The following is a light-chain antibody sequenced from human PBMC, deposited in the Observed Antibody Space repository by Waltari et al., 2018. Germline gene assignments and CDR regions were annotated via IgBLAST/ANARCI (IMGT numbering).Light chain of an antibody. Sequence: QSVLTQPPSASGTPGQRVTISCSGSSSNIGGNTVNWYQQPPGTAPKLLIYSNNRRPPGGPDRFSGSKSGTSASLAISGLQSEDEADYYCAAWDDSLNGWVFGGGTKLTVL. CDR3: AAWDDSLNGWV. V-gene: IGLV1-44*01. J-gene: IGLJ3*02. CDR1: SSNIGGNT. CDR2: SNN.